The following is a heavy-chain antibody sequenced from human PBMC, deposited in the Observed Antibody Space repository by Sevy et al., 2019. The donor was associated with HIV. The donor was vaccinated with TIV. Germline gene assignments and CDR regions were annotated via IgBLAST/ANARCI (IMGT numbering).Heavy chain of an antibody. CDR1: GGSFGGYY. CDR2: INHSGSS. V-gene: IGHV4-34*01. J-gene: IGHJ4*02. Sequence: SETLSLTCAVYGGSFGGYYWSWIRQPPGKGLEWIGEINHSGSSNYNPSLKSRVTISVDTSKNQFSLKLSTVTAADTAVYYCARGHRGEQLSDPGYSDYWGQGTLVTVSS. CDR3: ARGHRGEQLSDPGYSDY. D-gene: IGHD6-13*01.